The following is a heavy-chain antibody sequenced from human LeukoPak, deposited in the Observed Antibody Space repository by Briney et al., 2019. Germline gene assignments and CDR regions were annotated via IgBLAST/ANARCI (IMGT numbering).Heavy chain of an antibody. J-gene: IGHJ4*02. V-gene: IGHV3-7*03. CDR3: AKKGRIGGTTFFDY. CDR1: GFTFSNYW. D-gene: IGHD1-20*01. CDR2: IKQDGRER. Sequence: GGSLRLSCAASGFTFSNYWMSWVRQTPGKGLEWVANIKQDGRERYYVGSVKGRFTISRDNAKNSLYLQMSSLRAEDTAVYHCAKKGRIGGTTFFDYWGQGTLVTVSS.